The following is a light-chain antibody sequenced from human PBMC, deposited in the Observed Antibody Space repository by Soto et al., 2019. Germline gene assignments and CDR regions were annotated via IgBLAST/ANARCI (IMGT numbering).Light chain of an antibody. CDR3: CSYAGRSTFAV. CDR2: EGS. J-gene: IGLJ7*01. CDR1: SSHVGNYNL. Sequence: QSALTQPASVSGSPGQSITISCTVTSSHVGNYNLVSWYQQHPGKAPKLIIYEGSKRPSGVSNRFSGSKSGNTASLTISGLQAEDEADYYCCSYAGRSTFAVFAGGTQLTVL. V-gene: IGLV2-23*03.